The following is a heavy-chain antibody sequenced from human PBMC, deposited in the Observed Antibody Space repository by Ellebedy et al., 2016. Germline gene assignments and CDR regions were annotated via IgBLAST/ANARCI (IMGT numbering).Heavy chain of an antibody. D-gene: IGHD3-10*01. Sequence: GSLRLSXTVSGGSISSSSYYWGWIRQPPGKGLEWIGSIYYSGSTYYNPSLKSRVTISVDTSKNQFSLKLSSVTAADTAVYYCARVGFGELLLHWGQGTLVTVSS. CDR1: GGSISSSSYY. V-gene: IGHV4-39*07. J-gene: IGHJ1*01. CDR2: IYYSGST. CDR3: ARVGFGELLLH.